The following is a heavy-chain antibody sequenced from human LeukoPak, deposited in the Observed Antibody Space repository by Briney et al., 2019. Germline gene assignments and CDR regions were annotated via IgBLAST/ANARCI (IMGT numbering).Heavy chain of an antibody. CDR2: IYYSGST. V-gene: IGHV4-59*01. CDR3: ARDRGTFDY. J-gene: IGHJ4*02. Sequence: SETLSLTCTVSGGSISSYYWSWIRQPPGKGLEWIGYIYYSGSTNYNPSLKSRVTISVDTSKNQFSLKLSSVTAADTAVYYCARDRGTFDYWGQGTLVTVSS. CDR1: GGSISSYY. D-gene: IGHD3-10*01.